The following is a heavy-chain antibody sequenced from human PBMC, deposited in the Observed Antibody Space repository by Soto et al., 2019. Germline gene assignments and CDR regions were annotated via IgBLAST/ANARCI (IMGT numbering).Heavy chain of an antibody. D-gene: IGHD3-22*01. CDR3: ARAPYDSSGFNKY. J-gene: IGHJ3*01. Sequence: EVQLVETGGDLVQPGGSLRLSCAASGFTFSSYSMNWVRQAPGKGLEWISYISSSGTTKYYADSVKGRFTISRDNATHSLYLQMNSLRDEDTAVYYCARAPYDSSGFNKYWGQGTMVTVSS. CDR2: ISSSGTTK. CDR1: GFTFSSYS. V-gene: IGHV3-48*02.